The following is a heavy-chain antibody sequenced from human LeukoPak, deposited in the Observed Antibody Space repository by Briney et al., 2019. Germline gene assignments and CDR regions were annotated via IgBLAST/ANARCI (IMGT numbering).Heavy chain of an antibody. CDR3: VQHRGIEGPMT. CDR1: GFIFSSSG. Sequence: GRSLRLSCVASGFIFSSSGMHWVRQAPGKALEWVAVIRFYGSDEEYADSVKGRFTISRDNSKSTLYLHMDSLRAEDTATYYCVQHRGIEGPMTWGQGTLVTLSS. V-gene: IGHV3-33*06. CDR2: IRFYGSDE. J-gene: IGHJ5*02. D-gene: IGHD3-22*01.